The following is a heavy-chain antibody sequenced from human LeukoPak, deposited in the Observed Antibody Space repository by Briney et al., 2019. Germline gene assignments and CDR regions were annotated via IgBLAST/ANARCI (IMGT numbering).Heavy chain of an antibody. D-gene: IGHD3-22*01. V-gene: IGHV1-2*02. CDR3: AAEGYDSSGYYYHY. CDR2: INPNSGGT. J-gene: IGHJ4*02. CDR1: GSTFTGYY. Sequence: SVKVSCKASGSTFTGYYMHWVRQAPGQGLEWMGWINPNSGGTNYSQKFQGRVTMTRDTSISTAYMELSSLRSEDTAVYYCAAEGYDSSGYYYHYWGQGTLVTVSS.